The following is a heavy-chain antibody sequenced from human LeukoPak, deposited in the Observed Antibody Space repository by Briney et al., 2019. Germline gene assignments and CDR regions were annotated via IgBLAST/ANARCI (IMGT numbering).Heavy chain of an antibody. Sequence: GGSLRLSCAASGFTFSSYGMHWVRQAPGKGLEWVSSISSSSTYIYYADSVKGRFTISRDNAKNSLYLQMNSLRAEDTAVYYCATDDYGGLDYWGQGTLVTVSS. J-gene: IGHJ4*02. D-gene: IGHD4-23*01. V-gene: IGHV3-21*01. CDR3: ATDDYGGLDY. CDR1: GFTFSSYG. CDR2: ISSSSTYI.